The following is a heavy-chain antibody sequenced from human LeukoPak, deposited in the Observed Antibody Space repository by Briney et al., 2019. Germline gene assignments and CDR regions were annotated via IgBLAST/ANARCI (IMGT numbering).Heavy chain of an antibody. CDR1: GFTLDDYA. V-gene: IGHV3-43D*03. D-gene: IGHD3-22*01. Sequence: PGGSLRLSCAASGFTLDDYAMHWVRHAPGKGLEWVSLISWDGGSTYYADSVKGRFTISRDKSKNSLYLQMNSLRAEHTALYYCAKDTTNYYDSSGYFDYWGQGTLVTVSS. CDR3: AKDTTNYYDSSGYFDY. J-gene: IGHJ4*02. CDR2: ISWDGGST.